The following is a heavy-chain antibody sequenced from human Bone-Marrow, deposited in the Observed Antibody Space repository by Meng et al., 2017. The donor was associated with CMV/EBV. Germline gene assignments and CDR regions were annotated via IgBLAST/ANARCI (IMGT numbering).Heavy chain of an antibody. J-gene: IGHJ3*02. Sequence: LSLTCAASGFTFSSHVMHWVRQAPGKGLDWVAVISQDGNNKYYADSVKGRFTISRDNSHNTLYVHMSSLKNEDTALYYCARESLYSYTFDICGERTMVTVSS. CDR1: GFTFSSHV. CDR3: ARESLYSYTFDI. CDR2: ISQDGNNK. D-gene: IGHD2-21*01. V-gene: IGHV3-30-3*01.